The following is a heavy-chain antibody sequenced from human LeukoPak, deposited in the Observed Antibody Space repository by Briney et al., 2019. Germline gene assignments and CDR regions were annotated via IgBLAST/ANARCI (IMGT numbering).Heavy chain of an antibody. Sequence: ASVKVSCKASGYTFTSYDINWVRQATGQGLEWMGWMNPNSGNTGYAQKFQGRVTMTRNTSISTAYMERSSLRSEDTAVYYCARGSGLQVAGTSGDPWGQGTLVTVSS. D-gene: IGHD6-19*01. V-gene: IGHV1-8*01. CDR1: GYTFTSYD. CDR2: MNPNSGNT. CDR3: ARGSGLQVAGTSGDP. J-gene: IGHJ5*02.